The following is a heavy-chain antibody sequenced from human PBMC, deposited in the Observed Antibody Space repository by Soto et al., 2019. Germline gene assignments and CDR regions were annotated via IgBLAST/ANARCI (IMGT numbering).Heavy chain of an antibody. J-gene: IGHJ4*02. CDR2: ISSSSSYI. CDR1: GFTFSSYS. Sequence: EVQLVESGGGLVKPGGSLRLSCAASGFTFSSYSMNWVRQAPGKGLEWVSSISSSSSYIYYADSVKGRFTISRDNAKNSLYLQMNSLRAEDTAVYYCARVDIAARQEGYWGQGTLVTVSS. CDR3: ARVDIAARQEGY. V-gene: IGHV3-21*01. D-gene: IGHD6-6*01.